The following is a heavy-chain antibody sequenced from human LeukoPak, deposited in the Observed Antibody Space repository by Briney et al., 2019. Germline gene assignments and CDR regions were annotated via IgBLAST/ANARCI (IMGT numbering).Heavy chain of an antibody. V-gene: IGHV6-1*01. CDR2: TYYRSQWKN. CDR1: GDSVSNNKYA. CDR3: AGGYAFDV. Sequence: SQTLSLTCAISGDSVSNNKYAWNWIRQSPSRGLEWLGRTYYRSQWKNDYARSVMSRISVDPDTSKNQLSLHLSSVTPDDTAVYYCAGGYAFDVWGQGTMVTVSS. J-gene: IGHJ3*01.